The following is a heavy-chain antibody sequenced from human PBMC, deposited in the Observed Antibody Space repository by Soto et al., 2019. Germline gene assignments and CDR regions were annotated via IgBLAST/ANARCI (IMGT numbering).Heavy chain of an antibody. D-gene: IGHD3-16*01. Sequence: QVQLVQSGAEVKKPGSSVKVSCKASGGTFSSYAISWVRQAPGQGLEWMGGIIPIFGTANYAQKCQGRVTITADESTSTAYMEVRSLRSEATAVYYCAKRVARGSSAVNLGWFDPWGKGTLVTVSS. V-gene: IGHV1-69*12. CDR3: AKRVARGSSAVNLGWFDP. CDR1: GGTFSSYA. J-gene: IGHJ5*02. CDR2: IIPIFGTA.